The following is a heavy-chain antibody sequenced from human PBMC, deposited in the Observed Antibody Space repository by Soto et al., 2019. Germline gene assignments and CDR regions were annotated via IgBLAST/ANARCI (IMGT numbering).Heavy chain of an antibody. J-gene: IGHJ4*01. CDR3: ARNKWNTGDFDY. V-gene: IGHV1-8*01. CDR2: MTPISGET. CDR1: GYSFTSYD. Sequence: QVQLVQSGAEVKKPGASVKVSCKASGYSFTSYDINWVRQASGQGLEWLGWMTPISGETGYAQKFQDRVSMTRDTSTSTAYVELSSLTYEDSAIYYCARNKWNTGDFDYWGHGTLVTVSS. D-gene: IGHD1-20*01.